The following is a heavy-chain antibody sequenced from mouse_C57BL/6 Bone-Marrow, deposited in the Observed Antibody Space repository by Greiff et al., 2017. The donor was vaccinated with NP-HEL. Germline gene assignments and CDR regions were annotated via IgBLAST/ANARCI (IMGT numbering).Heavy chain of an antibody. D-gene: IGHD3-2*02. CDR3: ARRAAQATRGYYFDY. Sequence: VQLQQSGPELVKPGASVKISCKASGYAFSSSWMNWVKQRPGKGLEWIGRIYPGDGDTNYNGKFKGKATLTADKSSSTAYMQLSSLTSEDSAVYFCARRAAQATRGYYFDYWGQGTTLTVSS. CDR1: GYAFSSSW. J-gene: IGHJ2*01. CDR2: IYPGDGDT. V-gene: IGHV1-82*01.